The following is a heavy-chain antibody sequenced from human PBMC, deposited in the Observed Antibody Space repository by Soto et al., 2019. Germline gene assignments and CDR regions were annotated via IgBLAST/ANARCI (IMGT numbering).Heavy chain of an antibody. CDR3: ARWKWITSDWGPTRENYYDMGV. J-gene: IGHJ6*02. CDR2: IIAIFGKA. V-gene: IGHV1-69*12. Sequence: QVQLVQSGAEVKKPGSSVKVSCKASGDTFSSHTFSWVRQAPGQGLQWMGGIIAIFGKADYAQKFQGRVTITADASTSTVYMELSSLRSEDTAVYFCARWKWITSDWGPTRENYYDMGVWGQGTTVTVSS. D-gene: IGHD7-27*01. CDR1: GDTFSSHT.